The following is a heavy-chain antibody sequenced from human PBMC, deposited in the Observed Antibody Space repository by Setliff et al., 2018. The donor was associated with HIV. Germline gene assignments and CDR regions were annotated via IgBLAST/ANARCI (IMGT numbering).Heavy chain of an antibody. V-gene: IGHV4-4*07. CDR1: DSGTYY. CDR3: ARRVVITTGSYYFDY. Sequence: SETLSLTCTVSDSGTYYWSWIRQPAGKGLEWIGRVSSRGDTNYNPSLKSRVTMSVDTSKNQFSLKLTSVTASDTAVYYCARRVVITTGSYYFDYWGQGTLVTVSS. D-gene: IGHD3-22*01. CDR2: VSSRGDT. J-gene: IGHJ4*02.